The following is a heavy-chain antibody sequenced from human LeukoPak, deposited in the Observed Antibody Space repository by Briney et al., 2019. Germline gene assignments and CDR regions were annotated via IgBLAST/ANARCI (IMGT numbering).Heavy chain of an antibody. D-gene: IGHD2-2*01. V-gene: IGHV4-34*01. CDR3: ARDGHQNWFDP. Sequence: KPSETLSLTCAVYGGSFSGYYWSWIRQPPGKGLEWIGEINHSGSTNYNPSLKSRVTISVDTSKNQFSLKLSSVTAADTAVYYCARDGHQNWFDPWGQGTLVTVSS. CDR1: GGSFSGYY. J-gene: IGHJ5*02. CDR2: INHSGST.